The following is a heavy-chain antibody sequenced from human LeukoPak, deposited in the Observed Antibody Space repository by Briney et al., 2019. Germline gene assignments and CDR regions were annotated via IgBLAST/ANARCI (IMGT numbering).Heavy chain of an antibody. D-gene: IGHD3-3*01. V-gene: IGHV1-2*02. CDR2: INPNSAGT. CDR3: ATVPERRFLGWLPLVY. J-gene: IGHJ4*02. CDR1: GYTFTGYY. Sequence: ASVKVSCKASGYTFTGYYVHWVRQAPGQGLEWMGWINPNSAGTNCAQKFQGRVTMTRDTSISTAYMELSRLRSDDTAVYYRATVPERRFLGWLPLVYWGQGTLVTVSS.